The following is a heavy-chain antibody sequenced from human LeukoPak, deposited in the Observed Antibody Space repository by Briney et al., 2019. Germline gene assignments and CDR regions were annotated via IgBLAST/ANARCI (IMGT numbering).Heavy chain of an antibody. Sequence: SETLSLTCAVYGGSFSGYYWSWIRQPPGKGLEWIAEINHSGSTNYNPSLKSRVTISVDTSKNQFSLKLSSVTAADTAVYYCARGCKQLVSRYYYYYYMDVWGKGTTVTVSS. J-gene: IGHJ6*03. CDR2: INHSGST. V-gene: IGHV4-34*01. CDR1: GGSFSGYY. D-gene: IGHD6-6*01. CDR3: ARGCKQLVSRYYYYYYMDV.